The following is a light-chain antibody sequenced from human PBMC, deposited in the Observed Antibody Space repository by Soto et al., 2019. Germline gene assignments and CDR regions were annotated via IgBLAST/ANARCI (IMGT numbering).Light chain of an antibody. V-gene: IGKV3-15*01. CDR2: GAS. CDR1: QRVSTD. CDR3: LHYNNYPLT. J-gene: IGKJ1*01. Sequence: IVMTQSPATLSVSPGERATLSCRASQRVSTDLAWYQQKPGQAPRLLIYGASTRQTGIPARFSGSGSGTDFTLTISSLQPEYFAFYYCLHYNNYPLTFVQGTKVEIK.